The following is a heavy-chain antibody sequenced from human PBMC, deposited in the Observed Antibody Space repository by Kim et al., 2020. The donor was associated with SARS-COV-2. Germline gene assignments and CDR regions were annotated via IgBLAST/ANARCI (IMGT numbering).Heavy chain of an antibody. J-gene: IGHJ4*02. V-gene: IGHV4-34*01. D-gene: IGHD5-12*01. Sequence: SETLSLTCAVYGGSFSGYYWSWIRQPPGKGLEWIGEINHSGSTNYNPSLKSRVTISVDTSKNQFSLKLSSVTAADTAVYYCARDGYNKGLDYWGQGTLVTVSS. CDR2: INHSGST. CDR1: GGSFSGYY. CDR3: ARDGYNKGLDY.